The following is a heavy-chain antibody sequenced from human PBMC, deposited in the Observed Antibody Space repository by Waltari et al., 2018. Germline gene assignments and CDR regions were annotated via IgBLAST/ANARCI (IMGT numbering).Heavy chain of an antibody. J-gene: IGHJ6*02. CDR2: IRWKSGSI. CDR3: AKDIGSSYHGGDGMDV. V-gene: IGHV3-9*01. Sequence: EVQLVESGGGLVQPGRSLRLSCAASGFTFDDYAMHWVRQAPGKGLEWGSGIRWKSGSIGYAESVKGRFTIARDNAKNSLYLQMNSLRAEDTALYYCAKDIGSSYHGGDGMDVWGQGTTVTVSS. CDR1: GFTFDDYA. D-gene: IGHD2-21*01.